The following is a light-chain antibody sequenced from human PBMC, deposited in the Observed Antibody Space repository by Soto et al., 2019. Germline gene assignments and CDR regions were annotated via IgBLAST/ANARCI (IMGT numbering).Light chain of an antibody. Sequence: QSVLTQPRSVSGSPGQSVTISCTGTSSDVGGYNYVSWYQQHPGKAPKLMIYDVSKRPSGVPDRFSGSKSGNTASLTISGLQAEDEADYYCCSYGGSSTLFGGGTKLTVL. CDR3: CSYGGSSTL. CDR1: SSDVGGYNY. CDR2: DVS. V-gene: IGLV2-11*01. J-gene: IGLJ2*01.